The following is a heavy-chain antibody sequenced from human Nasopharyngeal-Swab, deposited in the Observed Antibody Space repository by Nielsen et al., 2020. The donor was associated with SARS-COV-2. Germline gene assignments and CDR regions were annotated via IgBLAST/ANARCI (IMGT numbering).Heavy chain of an antibody. CDR2: FVGNGATT. Sequence: GESLKISCAASGFTFSNFAMRWVRQAPGKGLEWVSVFVGNGATTYYTASVKGRFTISRDNYRNNLYLQMNSLRADDTAVYYCAKDGTIGYSHFDDWGQGTLVTVSS. CDR3: AKDGTIGYSHFDD. D-gene: IGHD3-22*01. CDR1: GFTFSNFA. V-gene: IGHV3-23*01. J-gene: IGHJ4*02.